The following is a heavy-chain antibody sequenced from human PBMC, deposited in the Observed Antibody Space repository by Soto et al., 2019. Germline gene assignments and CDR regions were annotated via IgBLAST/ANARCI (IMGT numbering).Heavy chain of an antibody. CDR2: IIPIFGTA. Sequence: ASVKVSCKASGGTFSSYAISWVRQAPGQGLEWMGGIIPIFGTANYAQKFQGRVTITADECTSTAYMELSSLRSEDTAVYYCARDNTGSYDSSGYYPPNYYYGMDVWGQVTPITV. CDR1: GGTFSSYA. V-gene: IGHV1-69*13. D-gene: IGHD3-22*01. CDR3: ARDNTGSYDSSGYYPPNYYYGMDV. J-gene: IGHJ6*02.